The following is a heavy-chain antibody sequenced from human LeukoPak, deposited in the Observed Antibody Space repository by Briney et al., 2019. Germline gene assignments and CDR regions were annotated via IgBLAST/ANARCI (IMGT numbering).Heavy chain of an antibody. Sequence: ASVKVSCKASGYTFTGYYMHWGRQAPGQGLEWMGWINPNSGGTNYAQKFQGRVTMTRDTSKNQFSLKLSSVTAADTAVYYCARALRGQLPPGHDYWGQGTLVTVSS. J-gene: IGHJ4*02. CDR1: GYTFTGYY. V-gene: IGHV1-2*02. D-gene: IGHD2-2*01. CDR3: ARALRGQLPPGHDY. CDR2: INPNSGGT.